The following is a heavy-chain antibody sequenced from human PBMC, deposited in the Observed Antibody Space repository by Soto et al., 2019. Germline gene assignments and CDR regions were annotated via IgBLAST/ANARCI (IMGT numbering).Heavy chain of an antibody. V-gene: IGHV3-20*04. CDR3: ARVASYSPHDASDI. Sequence: VGSLRLSCAASGFVLDAYGMSWVRQAPGKGLEWVSGINWNGGSIGYADSVKGRFTISRDNAKNSLYLQMNSLRAEDTALYYCARVASYSPHDASDIWGQGTMVTV. CDR1: GFVLDAYG. D-gene: IGHD2-15*01. CDR2: INWNGGSI. J-gene: IGHJ3*02.